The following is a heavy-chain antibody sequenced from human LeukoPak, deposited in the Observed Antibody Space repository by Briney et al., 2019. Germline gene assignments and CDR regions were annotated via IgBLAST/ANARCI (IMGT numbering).Heavy chain of an antibody. Sequence: GGSRRPTCPAYGSTSGNSWVHWAGQPPGKGLVWDPLINADGSTTTYADSVKGRFTISRDNARNTLSLQMNSLTIDDTAVYYCVVVVEPPDSDGFDVWGQGTMITVSS. J-gene: IGHJ3*01. CDR2: INADGSTT. V-gene: IGHV3-74*01. D-gene: IGHD1-14*01. CDR3: VVVVEPPDSDGFDV. CDR1: GSTSGNSW.